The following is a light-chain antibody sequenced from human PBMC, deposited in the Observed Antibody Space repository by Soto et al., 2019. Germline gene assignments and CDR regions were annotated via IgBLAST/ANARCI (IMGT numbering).Light chain of an antibody. Sequence: EIVLTQSQATLSLSPGQSATLSCRASQSVGSYLAWYQHKPGQAPRLLIYDASNRATGIPARFSGSGSGTDFTLTISSLEPEDFAVYCCQQRSNWPITFGPGTKVDIK. CDR2: DAS. CDR1: QSVGSY. J-gene: IGKJ3*01. CDR3: QQRSNWPIT. V-gene: IGKV3-11*01.